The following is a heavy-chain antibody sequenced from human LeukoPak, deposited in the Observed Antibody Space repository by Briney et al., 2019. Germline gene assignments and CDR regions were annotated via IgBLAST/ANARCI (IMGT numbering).Heavy chain of an antibody. V-gene: IGHV4-34*01. Sequence: SGTLSLTCAAYGGSFSGYYWSWIRQPPGKGLEWIGEINHSGSTNYNPSLKSRVTISVDTCKNQFSLELSSVTGAGTAVYYCARGEVTNWFDPWGQGTLVTVSS. CDR3: ARGEVTNWFDP. CDR2: INHSGST. J-gene: IGHJ5*02. D-gene: IGHD3-10*01. CDR1: GGSFSGYY.